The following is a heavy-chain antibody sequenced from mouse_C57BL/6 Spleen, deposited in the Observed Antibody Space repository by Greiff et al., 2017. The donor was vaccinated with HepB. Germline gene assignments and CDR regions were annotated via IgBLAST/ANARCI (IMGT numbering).Heavy chain of an antibody. Sequence: VQLQQSGAELVRPGSSVKLSCKASGYTFTSYWMHWVKQRPIQGLEWIGNIDPSDSETHYNQKFKDKATLTVDKSSSTAYMQLSSLTSEDSAVYYCARKGYYDYDGYAMDYWGQGTSVTVSS. CDR1: GYTFTSYW. CDR2: IDPSDSET. CDR3: ARKGYYDYDGYAMDY. J-gene: IGHJ4*01. D-gene: IGHD2-4*01. V-gene: IGHV1-52*01.